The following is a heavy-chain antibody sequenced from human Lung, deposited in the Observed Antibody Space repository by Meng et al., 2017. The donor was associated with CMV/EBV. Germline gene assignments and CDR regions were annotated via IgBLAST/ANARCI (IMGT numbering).Heavy chain of an antibody. CDR3: ARSISGAPGGV. CDR2: ISDSGDAK. Sequence: GGSXRLXCAASGFTFSDYYMSWIRQAPGKGLEWVSYISDSGDAKFYGDSVKGRFTISRDNSKNTLYLQMNSLRAEDTAVYYCARSISGAPGGVWGQGTTVTVSS. CDR1: GFTFSDYY. V-gene: IGHV3-11*01. J-gene: IGHJ6*02. D-gene: IGHD3-3*01.